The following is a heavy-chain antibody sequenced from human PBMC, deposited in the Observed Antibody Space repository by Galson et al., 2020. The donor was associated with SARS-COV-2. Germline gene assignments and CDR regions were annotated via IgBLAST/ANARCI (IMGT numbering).Heavy chain of an antibody. Sequence: GTVHYADSVKGRFTISRDNAKNSLYLQMNNLRADDTAVYYCARGGDNWQNSFDYWGQGALVTVSS. CDR2: GTV. CDR3: ARGGDNWQNSFDY. J-gene: IGHJ4*02. V-gene: IGHV3-48*04. D-gene: IGHD1-1*01.